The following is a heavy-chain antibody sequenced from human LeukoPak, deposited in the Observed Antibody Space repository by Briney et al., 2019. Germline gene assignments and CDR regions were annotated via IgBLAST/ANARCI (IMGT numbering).Heavy chain of an antibody. CDR1: GYTFTSYD. V-gene: IGHV1-8*01. D-gene: IGHD3-16*02. CDR2: MNPNSGNT. J-gene: IGHJ5*02. CDR3: ARVVMYYDYVWGSYRFNWFDP. Sequence: ASVKVSCKASGYTFTSYDINWVRQATGQGLEWMGWMNPNSGNTGYAQKFQGRVTMTRNTSISTAYMELSSLRSEDTALYHCARVVMYYDYVWGSYRFNWFDPWGQGTLVTVSS.